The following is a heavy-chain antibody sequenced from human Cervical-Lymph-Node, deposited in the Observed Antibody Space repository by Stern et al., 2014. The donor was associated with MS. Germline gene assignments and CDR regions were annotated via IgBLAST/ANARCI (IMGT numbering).Heavy chain of an antibody. CDR2: TYYRSRWND. D-gene: IGHD1-26*01. J-gene: IGHJ1*01. CDR1: GDTVSNYNSA. Sequence: VQLVESGPGLVKPSQTLSLTCAISGDTVSNYNSAWNWIRQSPSGGLEWLGRTYYRSRWNDDYAVSVKSRITIIPDTYNNQFPLHLDSVTPEDTAIYYCARESHSGNYRESFQHWGQGPLVTASS. CDR3: ARESHSGNYRESFQH. V-gene: IGHV6-1*01.